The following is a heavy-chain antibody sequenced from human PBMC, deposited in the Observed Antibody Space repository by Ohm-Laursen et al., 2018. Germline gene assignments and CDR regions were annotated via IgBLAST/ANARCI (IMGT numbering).Heavy chain of an antibody. Sequence: ASVKVSCKASGYTFTGYYMHWVRQAPGQGLEWMGIINTGGGSTSHAQKFQGRLTMARDTSTSTVYMELSSLRSEDTAMYYCARGQPIDFWGQGTLVTVSS. CDR3: ARGQPIDF. CDR1: GYTFTGYY. V-gene: IGHV1-46*01. CDR2: INTGGGST. J-gene: IGHJ4*02.